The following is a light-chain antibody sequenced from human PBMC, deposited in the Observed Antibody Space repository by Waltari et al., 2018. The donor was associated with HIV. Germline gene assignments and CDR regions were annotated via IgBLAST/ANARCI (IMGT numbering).Light chain of an antibody. CDR3: SSYVDANKVF. J-gene: IGLJ6*01. V-gene: IGLV2-8*01. CDR1: SGDIGGYDY. Sequence: QSALTQPPSASGSLNQTITIPCTGTSGDIGGYDYVSWYQQHPGKGPKLLLYEVSKRPSGVSDRFSGSKSGNTASLTVSGLRVEDEGTYFCSSYVDANKVFFGRGTEVTVL. CDR2: EVS.